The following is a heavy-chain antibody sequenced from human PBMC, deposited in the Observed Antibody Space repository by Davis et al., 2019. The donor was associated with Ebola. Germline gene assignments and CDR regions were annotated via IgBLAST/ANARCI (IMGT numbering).Heavy chain of an antibody. J-gene: IGHJ6*02. CDR3: ARDIVMDV. CDR2: IYYSGST. D-gene: IGHD2-15*01. CDR1: GGSVSSGSYY. Sequence: SETLSLTCTVSGGSVSSGSYYWSWIRQPPGKGLEWIGYIYYSGSTNYNPSLKSRVTISVDTSKNQFSLKLSSVTAADTAVYYCARDIVMDVWGQGTTVTVSS. V-gene: IGHV4-61*01.